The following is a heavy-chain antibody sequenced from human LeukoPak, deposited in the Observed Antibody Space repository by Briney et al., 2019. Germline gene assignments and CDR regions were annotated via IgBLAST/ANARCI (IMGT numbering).Heavy chain of an antibody. V-gene: IGHV4-59*08. J-gene: IGHJ6*03. Sequence: PSETLSLTCTVSGDSINGFYWSWIRQPPGKGLEWVGYIYYSGSTNYNPSLKSRVTISVDTSKNQFSLKLSSVTAADTAVFYCASGYCSSTSCYYDYYYMDVWGKGTTVTISS. CDR1: GDSINGFY. CDR3: ASGYCSSTSCYYDYYYMDV. CDR2: IYYSGST. D-gene: IGHD2-2*03.